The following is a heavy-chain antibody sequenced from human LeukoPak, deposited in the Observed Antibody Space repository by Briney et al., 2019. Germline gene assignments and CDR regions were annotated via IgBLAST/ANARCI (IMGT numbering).Heavy chain of an antibody. Sequence: ASVKVSCKASGGTFSSYAISWVRQATGQGLEWMGWMNPNSGNTGYAQKFQGRVTMTRNTSISTAYMELSSLRSEDTAVYYCARVKSRYRHYYDSSGYAFDIWGQGTMVTVSS. J-gene: IGHJ3*02. CDR1: GGTFSSYA. CDR2: MNPNSGNT. V-gene: IGHV1-8*02. CDR3: ARVKSRYRHYYDSSGYAFDI. D-gene: IGHD3-22*01.